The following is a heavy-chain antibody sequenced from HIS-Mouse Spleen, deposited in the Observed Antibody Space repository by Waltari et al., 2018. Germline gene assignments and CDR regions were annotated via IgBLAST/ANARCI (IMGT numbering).Heavy chain of an antibody. D-gene: IGHD6-13*01. CDR2: IIGTGGST. Sequence: EVQLLESGGGLVQPGGSLRLSCVASGFTFSSYAMSWVRQAPGKGLEWVSAIIGTGGSTYYADSVKGRFTISRDNSKNTLYLQMNSLRAEDTAVYYCAKDQSWDFDYWGQGTLVTVSS. V-gene: IGHV3-23*01. CDR1: GFTFSSYA. CDR3: AKDQSWDFDY. J-gene: IGHJ4*02.